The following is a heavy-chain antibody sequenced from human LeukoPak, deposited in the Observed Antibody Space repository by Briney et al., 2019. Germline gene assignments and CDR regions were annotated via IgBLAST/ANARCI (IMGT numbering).Heavy chain of an antibody. D-gene: IGHD2-21*02. V-gene: IGHV1-8*01. CDR3: ARTPLGCGGDCYPDY. J-gene: IGHJ4*02. Sequence: ASVKVSCKASGYTFTSYDINWVRPATGQGLEWMGWMNPNSGNTGYAQKFQGRVTMTRNTSISTAYMELSSLRSEDTAVYYCARTPLGCGGDCYPDYWGQGTLVTVSS. CDR1: GYTFTSYD. CDR2: MNPNSGNT.